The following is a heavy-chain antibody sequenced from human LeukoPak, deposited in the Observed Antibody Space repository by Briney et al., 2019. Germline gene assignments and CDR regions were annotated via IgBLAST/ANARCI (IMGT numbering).Heavy chain of an antibody. D-gene: IGHD6-19*01. CDR2: INSDGSST. V-gene: IGHV3-74*01. CDR3: ARVGPYSSGLYYFDY. CDR1: GFTFSSYW. J-gene: IGHJ4*02. Sequence: SGGSLRLSCAASGFTFSSYWMHWVRQAPGKGLVWVSRINSDGSSTTYADSVKGRFTISRDNAKNTLYLQMNSLRAEDTAVYYCARVGPYSSGLYYFDYWGQGNLVTVSS.